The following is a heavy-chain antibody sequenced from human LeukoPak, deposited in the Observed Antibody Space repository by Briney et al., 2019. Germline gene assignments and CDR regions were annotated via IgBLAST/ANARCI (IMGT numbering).Heavy chain of an antibody. J-gene: IGHJ5*02. Sequence: GGSLRLSCAASGFTLSTFDMHWVRQVPGKGLEYVSHIGPADDTHYSDSVRGRFTISREDSKKSLYLQMNNLRAEDTGVYYCARAPTRWHNHFDPWSQGTPVTVSS. CDR1: GFTLSTFD. V-gene: IGHV3-13*04. CDR3: ARAPTRWHNHFDP. CDR2: IGPADDT. D-gene: IGHD1-14*01.